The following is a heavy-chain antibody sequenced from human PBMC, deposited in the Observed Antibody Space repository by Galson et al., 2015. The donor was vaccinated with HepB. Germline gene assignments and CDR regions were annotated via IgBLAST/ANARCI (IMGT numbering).Heavy chain of an antibody. CDR3: ARGTALRGMDV. D-gene: IGHD1-1*01. Sequence: SLRLSCAASGSTFSSYSMNWVRQAPGKGLEWVSSISSSSSYIYYADSVKGRFTISRDTAKNSLYLQMNSLRAEDTAVYYCARGTALRGMDVWGQGTTVTVSS. J-gene: IGHJ6*02. V-gene: IGHV3-21*01. CDR2: ISSSSSYI. CDR1: GSTFSSYS.